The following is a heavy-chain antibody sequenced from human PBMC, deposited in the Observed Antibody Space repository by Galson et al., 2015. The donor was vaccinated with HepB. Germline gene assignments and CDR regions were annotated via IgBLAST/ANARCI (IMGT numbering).Heavy chain of an antibody. CDR2: ISSSSSTI. Sequence: SLRLSCAASGFTFSSYSMNWVRQAPGKGLEWVSYISSSSSTIYYADSVKGRFTISRDNAKNSLYLQMNSLRDEDTAVYYCARRSSWHLREANYYGMDVWGQVTTVTVSS. CDR3: ARRSSWHLREANYYGMDV. J-gene: IGHJ6*02. D-gene: IGHD6-13*01. CDR1: GFTFSSYS. V-gene: IGHV3-48*02.